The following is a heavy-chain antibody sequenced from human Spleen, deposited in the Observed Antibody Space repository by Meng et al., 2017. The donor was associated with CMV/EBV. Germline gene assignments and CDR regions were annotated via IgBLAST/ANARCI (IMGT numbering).Heavy chain of an antibody. V-gene: IGHV4-30-4*01. CDR1: AYITSGDYY. Sequence: AYITSGDYYWRWLRQPPGKGLEWIGLIFHSGSTYYSPSLKSRLTISVDTSKNQFSLKLTSVTVADTAVYYCARDHYYESSGYNWFDPWGRGTLVTVSS. CDR2: IFHSGST. J-gene: IGHJ5*02. CDR3: ARDHYYESSGYNWFDP. D-gene: IGHD3-22*01.